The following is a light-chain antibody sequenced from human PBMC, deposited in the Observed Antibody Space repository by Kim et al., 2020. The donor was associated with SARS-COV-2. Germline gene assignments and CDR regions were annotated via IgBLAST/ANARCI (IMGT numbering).Light chain of an antibody. V-gene: IGKV1-39*01. CDR3: QQSYSSPPT. CDR2: GAS. Sequence: SRSVGDRVTLMCQSDQCIKTYVFWYQQKTGKAPKLLIYGASSLQSGVPPRFSGSGSGTDFTLTISSLRPEDFATYYCQQSYSSPPTFGQGTKLEI. J-gene: IGKJ2*01. CDR1: QCIKTY.